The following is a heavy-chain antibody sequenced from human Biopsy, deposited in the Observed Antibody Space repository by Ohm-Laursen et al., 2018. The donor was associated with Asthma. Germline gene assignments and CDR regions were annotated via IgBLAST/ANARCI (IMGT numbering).Heavy chain of an antibody. CDR3: ARRITIFGVVAYFDY. CDR2: IYYSGST. D-gene: IGHD3-3*01. CDR1: GGSISSSSYY. Sequence: GTLSLTCTVSGGSISSSSYYWGWIRQPPGKGLEWIGSIYYSGSTYYNPSLKIRVTIFVDTSNNQFFLKLSSVTAADMAVYYCARRITIFGVVAYFDYWGQGTLVTVSS. V-gene: IGHV4-39*01. J-gene: IGHJ4*02.